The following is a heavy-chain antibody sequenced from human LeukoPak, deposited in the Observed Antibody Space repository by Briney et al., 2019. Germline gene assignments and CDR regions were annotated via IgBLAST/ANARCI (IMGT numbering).Heavy chain of an antibody. CDR1: GGTFSSYA. Sequence: ASVKVSCKTSGGTFSSYAISWVRQAPGQGLEWMGGITAIFRTTNYAQKFQGRVTITADESMSTVYMELSSLRSEDTAVYYCARHSGYHSTMYLDYWGQGTLVTVSS. D-gene: IGHD3-22*01. V-gene: IGHV1-69*13. CDR3: ARHSGYHSTMYLDY. J-gene: IGHJ4*02. CDR2: ITAIFRTT.